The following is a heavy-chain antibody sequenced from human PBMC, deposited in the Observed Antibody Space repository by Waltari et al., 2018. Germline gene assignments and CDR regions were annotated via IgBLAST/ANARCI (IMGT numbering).Heavy chain of an antibody. CDR2: INDGGIT. J-gene: IGHJ5*02. CDR3: AKPLYTSGWHGYET. Sequence: QVQLQQWGAGQLKPSETLSLTCAVSGGSFRAYYWARIRQRPGTGLEWIGGINDGGITNSNRSRKCRVTISVDTSKNQFSLRRTSVTGADTAVYYCAKPLYTSGWHGYETWGPGSLVTVSS. D-gene: IGHD3-22*01. CDR1: GGSFRAYY. V-gene: IGHV4-34*02.